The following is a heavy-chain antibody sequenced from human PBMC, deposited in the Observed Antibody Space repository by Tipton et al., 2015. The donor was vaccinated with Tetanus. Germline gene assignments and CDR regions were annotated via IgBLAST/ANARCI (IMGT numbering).Heavy chain of an antibody. Sequence: SLRLSCAASGFIFSDSYMGWVRQAPGKGLEWVSAISGSGGSTYYADSVKGRFTISRDNSKNTLYLQMNSLRAEDTAVYYCAKEQSEADYYYYGMDVWGQGTTVTVSS. CDR2: ISGSGGST. CDR1: GFIFSDSY. CDR3: AKEQSEADYYYYGMDV. J-gene: IGHJ6*02. V-gene: IGHV3-23*01. D-gene: IGHD4-11*01.